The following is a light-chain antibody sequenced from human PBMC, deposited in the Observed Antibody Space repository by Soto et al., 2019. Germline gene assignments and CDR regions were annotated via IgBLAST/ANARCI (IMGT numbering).Light chain of an antibody. V-gene: IGLV1-47*02. CDR1: SSNIGRHY. CDR3: AAWDDSLRGYV. Sequence: QSVLRQPPSASGTPGQRVTIPCSGSSSNIGRHYIYWYQRLPGTAPKLLIYGNTQRPSGVPDRFSGSKSGTSVSLAISGLRSEDEADYSCAAWDDSLRGYVFGTGTKVTVL. CDR2: GNT. J-gene: IGLJ1*01.